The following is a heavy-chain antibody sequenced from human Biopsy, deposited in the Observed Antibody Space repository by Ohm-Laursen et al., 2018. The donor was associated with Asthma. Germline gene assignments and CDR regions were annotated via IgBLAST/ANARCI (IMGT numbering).Heavy chain of an antibody. D-gene: IGHD3-3*01. CDR1: GFTFGTYA. V-gene: IGHV3-30-3*01. CDR2: GGSYYDGGLK. J-gene: IGHJ4*02. Sequence: SLRLSCSASGFTFGTYAMHWVRQAPGKGLEWVAVGGSYYDGGLKYYADSVNGRFTVSRDDSKNTLYLQMNSLRPDDTAVYYCARDVMEWYLPAFDFWGQGTLVTVSS. CDR3: ARDVMEWYLPAFDF.